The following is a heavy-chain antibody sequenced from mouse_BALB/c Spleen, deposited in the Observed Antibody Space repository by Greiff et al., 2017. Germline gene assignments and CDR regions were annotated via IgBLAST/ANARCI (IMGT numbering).Heavy chain of an antibody. D-gene: IGHD2-4*01. V-gene: IGHV1S22*01. CDR3: TRVNDYGGYYAMDY. J-gene: IGHJ4*01. CDR1: GYTFTSYW. Sequence: LQQPGSELVRPGASVKLSCKASGYTFTSYWMYWVNQRPGQGLEWIGNIYPGSGSTNYDEKFKSQTTLTEDTSSSTAYMQLSRLTSEDSAVYYCTRVNDYGGYYAMDYWGQGTSVTVSS. CDR2: IYPGSGST.